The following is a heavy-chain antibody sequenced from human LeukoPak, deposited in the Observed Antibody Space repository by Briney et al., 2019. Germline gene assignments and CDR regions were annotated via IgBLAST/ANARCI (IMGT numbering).Heavy chain of an antibody. J-gene: IGHJ3*02. D-gene: IGHD3-3*01. V-gene: IGHV3-21*01. CDR2: ISSSCSYI. CDR3: ARGRITIFGVAPVAAFDI. CDR1: GFTFSSYS. Sequence: PGGSLRLSCAASGFTFSSYSMNWVRQAPGKGLEWVSSISSSCSYIYYADSVKGRFTISRDNAKNSLYLQMNSLRAEDTAVYYCARGRITIFGVAPVAAFDIWGQGTMVTVS.